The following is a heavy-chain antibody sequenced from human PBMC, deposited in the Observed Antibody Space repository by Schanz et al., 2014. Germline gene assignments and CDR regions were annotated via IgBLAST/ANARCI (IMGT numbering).Heavy chain of an antibody. V-gene: IGHV1-46*01. CDR2: INPSGGST. CDR3: ARLSVAGRPHVNYWYFDL. CDR1: GYTFTSDS. Sequence: QVQVEQSGPEVKKPGASVKVSCKASGYTFTSDSMHWVRQAPGQGREWMGMINPSGGSTTYAQKFQGRVTMTRDTSTSTVYMELSSLRSEDTAVYYCARLSVAGRPHVNYWYFDLWGRGTLVTVSS. D-gene: IGHD6-19*01. J-gene: IGHJ2*01.